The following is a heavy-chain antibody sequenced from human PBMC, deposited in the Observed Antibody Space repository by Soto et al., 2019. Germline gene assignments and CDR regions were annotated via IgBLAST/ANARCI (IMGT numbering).Heavy chain of an antibody. CDR1: GYTFTSYG. Sequence: ASVKVSCKASGYTFTSYGISWVRQAPGQGLEWMGWISAYNGNTNYAQKLQGRVTMTTDTSTSTAYMELRSLRSDDTAVYYCARTPKTFYYASSGYYYPRFDYWGQGTLVTVSS. CDR3: ARTPKTFYYASSGYYYPRFDY. CDR2: ISAYNGNT. J-gene: IGHJ4*02. V-gene: IGHV1-18*04. D-gene: IGHD3-22*01.